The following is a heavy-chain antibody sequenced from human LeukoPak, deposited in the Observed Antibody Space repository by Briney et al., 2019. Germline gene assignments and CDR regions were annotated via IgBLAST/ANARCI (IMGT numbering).Heavy chain of an antibody. CDR2: VNHSGTT. J-gene: IGHJ4*02. Sequence: PSETLSLTCTVSGGSISSSSYYWGWIRQPPGKGLEWIGEVNHSGTTKYNPSLKSRVTISVDTSKNQFSLKLSSVTAADTAVYYCASEGDDSSGSAEWWGQGTLVTVSS. V-gene: IGHV4-39*07. CDR3: ASEGDDSSGSAEW. CDR1: GGSISSSSYY. D-gene: IGHD3-22*01.